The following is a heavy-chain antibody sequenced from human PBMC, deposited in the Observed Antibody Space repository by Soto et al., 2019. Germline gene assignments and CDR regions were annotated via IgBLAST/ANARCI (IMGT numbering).Heavy chain of an antibody. D-gene: IGHD3-3*01. V-gene: IGHV3-33*01. Sequence: GGSLRLSCAASGFTFSSYGMHWVRQAPGQGLEWVAVIWYDGRNKYYADSVKGRFTIYRDNCKNTLYLQMNSLRAEDTAVYYCVRERGMSGYSNWFETWGQGTLVTVSS. CDR1: GFTFSSYG. CDR3: VRERGMSGYSNWFET. CDR2: IWYDGRNK. J-gene: IGHJ5*02.